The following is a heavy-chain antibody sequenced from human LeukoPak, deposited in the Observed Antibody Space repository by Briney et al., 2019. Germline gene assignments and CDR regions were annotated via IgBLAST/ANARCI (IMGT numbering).Heavy chain of an antibody. V-gene: IGHV3-11*06. CDR2: ISSSSSYT. CDR3: ARAPSSFIMYYFDY. Sequence: GGSLRLSCAASGFTFSDYYMSWIRQAPGKRLEWVSYISSSSSYTNYADSVKGRFTISRDNAKNSLYLQMNSLRAEDTAVYYCARAPSSFIMYYFDYWGQGTLVTVSS. CDR1: GFTFSDYY. J-gene: IGHJ4*02. D-gene: IGHD1-26*01.